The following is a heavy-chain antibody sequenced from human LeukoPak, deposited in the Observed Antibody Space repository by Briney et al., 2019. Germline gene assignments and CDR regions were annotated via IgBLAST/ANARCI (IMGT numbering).Heavy chain of an antibody. Sequence: PSETLSLTCAVYGGSFSGYYWSWIRQPPGKGLEWIGEINHSGSTNYNPSLKSRVTISVDTSKNQFSLKLSPVTAADTAVYYCARRLLDSSGYCYFDYWGQGTLVTVSS. CDR2: INHSGST. CDR3: ARRLLDSSGYCYFDY. J-gene: IGHJ4*02. V-gene: IGHV4-34*01. D-gene: IGHD3-22*01. CDR1: GGSFSGYY.